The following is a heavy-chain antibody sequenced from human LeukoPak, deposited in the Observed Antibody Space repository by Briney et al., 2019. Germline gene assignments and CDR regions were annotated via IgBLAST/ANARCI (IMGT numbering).Heavy chain of an antibody. CDR3: ARDLGDFWSGYYIGY. V-gene: IGHV1-69*05. CDR1: GGTFSSYA. Sequence: SVKVSCKASGGTFSSYAISWVRQAPGQGLEWMGGIIPIFGTANYAQKFQRRVTITTDESTSTAYMELSSLRSEDTAVYYCARDLGDFWSGYYIGYWGQGTLVTVSS. D-gene: IGHD3-3*01. CDR2: IIPIFGTA. J-gene: IGHJ4*02.